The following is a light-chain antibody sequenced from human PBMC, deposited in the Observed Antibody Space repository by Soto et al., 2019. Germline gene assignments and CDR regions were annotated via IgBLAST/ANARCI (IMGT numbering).Light chain of an antibody. CDR3: QQRGTWPPLFT. Sequence: EIVLTQSPATLSLSPGDRATLSCRASQSVGSNFAWYQQKPGQAPRLLIYEASKRATGIPARFSGSGSGTDFTLTISSLEPEDSAVYYCQQRGTWPPLFTFGPGTKVDIK. CDR1: QSVGSN. CDR2: EAS. V-gene: IGKV3-11*01. J-gene: IGKJ3*01.